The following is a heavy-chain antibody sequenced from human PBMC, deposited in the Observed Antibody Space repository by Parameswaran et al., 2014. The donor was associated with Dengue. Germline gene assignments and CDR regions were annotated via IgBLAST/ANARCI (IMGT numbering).Heavy chain of an antibody. CDR3: ARDKGRAFDI. V-gene: IGHV7-4-1*02. CDR2: INTNTGNP. J-gene: IGHJ3*02. Sequence: WVRQAPGQGLEWMGWINTNTGNPTYAQGFTGRFVFSLDTSVSTAYLQISSLKAEDTAVYYCARDKGRAFDIWGQGDNGHRLL.